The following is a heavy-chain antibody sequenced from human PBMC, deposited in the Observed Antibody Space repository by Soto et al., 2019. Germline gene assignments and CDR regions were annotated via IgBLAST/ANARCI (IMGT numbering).Heavy chain of an antibody. CDR3: ATNYDILTGYYY. V-gene: IGHV1-69*06. J-gene: IGHJ4*02. CDR2: IIPIFGTA. Sequence: VASVKVSCKASGGTFSSYAISWVRQAPGQGLEWMGGIIPIFGTANYAQKFQGRVTITADKSTSTAYMELSSLRSEDTAVYYCATNYDILTGYYYWGQGTLVTVSS. D-gene: IGHD3-9*01. CDR1: GGTFSSYA.